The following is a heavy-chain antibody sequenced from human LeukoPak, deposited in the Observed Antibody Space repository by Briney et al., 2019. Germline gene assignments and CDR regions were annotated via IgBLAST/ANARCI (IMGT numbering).Heavy chain of an antibody. CDR2: MYYSGST. CDR1: GVSTSSYY. V-gene: IGHV4-59*08. D-gene: IGHD4-23*01. J-gene: IGHJ4*02. Sequence: SETLSLTCTVSGVSTSSYYRSWLRQPPGKGLDWIGYMYYSGSTNYNPSLKSRVTISVDTSKNQFSLKLSSVTAADTAVYYCARHSSAVVTPNALVYWGQGTLVTVSS. CDR3: ARHSSAVVTPNALVY.